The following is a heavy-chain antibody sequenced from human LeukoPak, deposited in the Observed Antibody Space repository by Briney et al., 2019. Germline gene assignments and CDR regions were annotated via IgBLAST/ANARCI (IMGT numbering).Heavy chain of an antibody. CDR2: ISSSSSYI. CDR1: GFTFSSYS. D-gene: IGHD2-2*01. Sequence: GGSLRLSCAASGFTFSSYSMNWVRQAPGKGLEWVSSISSSSSYIYYADSVKGGFTISRDNAKNSLYLQMNSLRAEDTAVYYCASNNVVVPAAMRRGDAFDIWGQGTMVTVSS. V-gene: IGHV3-21*01. J-gene: IGHJ3*02. CDR3: ASNNVVVPAAMRRGDAFDI.